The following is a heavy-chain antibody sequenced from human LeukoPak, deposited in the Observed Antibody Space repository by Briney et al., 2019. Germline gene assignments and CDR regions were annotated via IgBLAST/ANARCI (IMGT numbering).Heavy chain of an antibody. CDR2: ISSSSSTI. Sequence: GGSLRLSCAASGFTFSSYSMNWVRQAPGKGLEWVSYISSSSSTIYYADSVKGRDTISRDNAKNSLYLQMNSLRAEDTAVYYCARSTVTTGDYWGQGTLVTVSS. D-gene: IGHD4-17*01. CDR3: ARSTVTTGDY. J-gene: IGHJ4*02. CDR1: GFTFSSYS. V-gene: IGHV3-48*01.